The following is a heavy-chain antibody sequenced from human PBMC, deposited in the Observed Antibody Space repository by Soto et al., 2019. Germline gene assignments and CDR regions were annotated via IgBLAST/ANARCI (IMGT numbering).Heavy chain of an antibody. J-gene: IGHJ4*02. V-gene: IGHV4-34*01. D-gene: IGHD6-19*01. CDR1: GGSISYYY. CDR3: ARGLITGSHYSGGWYYFDS. CDR2: INHSGSA. Sequence: PSETLSLTCTVSGGSISYYYWTWIRQTPGKGLQWIGQINHSGSASYNPSLKSRVTISVHTSNSQFSLELSSVTAADTAVYYCARGLITGSHYSGGWYYFDSWGQGTQVTVSS.